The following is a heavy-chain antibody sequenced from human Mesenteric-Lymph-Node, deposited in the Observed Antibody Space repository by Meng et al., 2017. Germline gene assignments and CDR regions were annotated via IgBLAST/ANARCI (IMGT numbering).Heavy chain of an antibody. D-gene: IGHD5-24*01. CDR2: IIPIFGTA. CDR1: VCTFSSFA. CDR3: ARERPGGMATTPYFDY. V-gene: IGHV1-69*06. Sequence: VRCEESRHEGKNPGPSVQGSCKASVCTFSSFAISWVRHAPGQVLECIGGIIPIFGTANYAKKFQGRVTITADKSTSTAYMELSSLRSEDTAVYYCARERPGGMATTPYFDYWGQGTLVTVSS. J-gene: IGHJ4*02.